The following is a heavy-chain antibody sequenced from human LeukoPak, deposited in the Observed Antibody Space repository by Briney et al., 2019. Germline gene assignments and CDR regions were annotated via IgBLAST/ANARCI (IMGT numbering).Heavy chain of an antibody. CDR3: ASGKATAMAQGY. D-gene: IGHD5-18*01. Sequence: GGSLRLSCAASGFTVSSNYMSWVRQAPGKGLEWVSAIYSGGSTYYADSVKGRFTISRDNSKNTLYLQMNSLRADDTAVYYCASGKATAMAQGYWGQGTLVTVSS. CDR2: IYSGGST. J-gene: IGHJ4*02. CDR1: GFTVSSNY. V-gene: IGHV3-53*01.